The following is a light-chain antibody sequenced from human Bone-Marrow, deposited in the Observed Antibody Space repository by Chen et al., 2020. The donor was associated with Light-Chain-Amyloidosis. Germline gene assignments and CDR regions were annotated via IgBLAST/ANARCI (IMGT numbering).Light chain of an antibody. Sequence: SYELTQPPSVPVSPGQTARITCSGDDLPTKYAYWYQQKPGQAPVLVIHRDTERPSGISERFAGSSAGTTATLTISGVQAEDEADDHCQSADSSGTYEVKFGGGTKLTVL. CDR1: DLPTKY. V-gene: IGLV3-25*03. CDR2: RDT. J-gene: IGLJ2*01. CDR3: QSADSSGTYEVK.